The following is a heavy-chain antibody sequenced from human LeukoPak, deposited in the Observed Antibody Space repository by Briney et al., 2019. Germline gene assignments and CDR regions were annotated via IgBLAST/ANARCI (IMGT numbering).Heavy chain of an antibody. V-gene: IGHV6-1*01. Sequence: SQTLSLTCAISGDSVSSNSAAWSWIRQSPSRGLEWLGRTYYRSKWYNGYAVSVKGRITISADTSKNQFSLQLNSVTPEDTAVYYCARSISGLGDWGQGTLVTVSS. CDR2: TYYRSKWYN. CDR3: ARSISGLGD. CDR1: GDSVSSNSAA. D-gene: IGHD3-10*01. J-gene: IGHJ4*02.